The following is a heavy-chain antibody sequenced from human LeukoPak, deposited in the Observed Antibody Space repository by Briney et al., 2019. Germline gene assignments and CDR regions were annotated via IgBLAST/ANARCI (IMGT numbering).Heavy chain of an antibody. CDR3: ARGPRGDVVVPDASTFDP. V-gene: IGHV1-18*01. CDR1: GYTFTSYG. Sequence: ASVNVSCKASGYTFTSYGISWVRQAPGQGLEWMGWISAYNGNTNYAQKLQGRVTMTTDTSTSTAYMELRSLRSDDTAVYYCARGPRGDVVVPDASTFDPWGQGTLVTVSS. J-gene: IGHJ5*02. D-gene: IGHD2-2*01. CDR2: ISAYNGNT.